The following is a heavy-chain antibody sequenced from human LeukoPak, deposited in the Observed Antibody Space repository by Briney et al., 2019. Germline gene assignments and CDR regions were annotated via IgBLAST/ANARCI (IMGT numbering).Heavy chain of an antibody. D-gene: IGHD6-19*01. V-gene: IGHV3-23*01. Sequence: GGSLRLSCAASGFTFSSYAMSWVRQAPGKGLEWVSAISGSGGSTYYADSVKGRFTISRDNSKNTLYLQMNSLRAEDTAVYYCARDRAVTGTGGFFDYWGQGTLVTVSS. CDR3: ARDRAVTGTGGFFDY. CDR2: ISGSGGST. CDR1: GFTFSSYA. J-gene: IGHJ4*02.